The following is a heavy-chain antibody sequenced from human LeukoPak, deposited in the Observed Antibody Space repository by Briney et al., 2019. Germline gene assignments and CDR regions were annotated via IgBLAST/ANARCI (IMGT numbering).Heavy chain of an antibody. V-gene: IGHV3-73*01. D-gene: IGHD3-22*01. Sequence: GGSLRLSCAASGFTFSGSAMHWVRQASGKGLEWVGRIRSKANSYATAYAASVKGRFTISRDDSKNTAYLQMNSLKTEDTAVYYCTRTSYLDSSAATFDYWGQGTLVTVSS. CDR1: GFTFSGSA. J-gene: IGHJ4*02. CDR2: IRSKANSYAT. CDR3: TRTSYLDSSAATFDY.